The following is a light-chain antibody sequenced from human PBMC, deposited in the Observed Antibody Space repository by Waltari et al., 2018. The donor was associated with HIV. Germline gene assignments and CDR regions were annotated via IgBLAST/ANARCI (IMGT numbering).Light chain of an antibody. CDR1: RASLGYNS. V-gene: IGLV1-51*02. CDR2: SND. J-gene: IGLJ3*02. CDR3: QVWDSDLNAVV. Sequence: QSVLTQPPSLSAAPAQRVTVSCSGRRASLGYNSLSWSQHLPGAAPKLLISSNDQRPSGIPDRFSASKSDTSATLGISGPQTGDEADYYCQVWDSDLNAVVFGGGTRVTVL.